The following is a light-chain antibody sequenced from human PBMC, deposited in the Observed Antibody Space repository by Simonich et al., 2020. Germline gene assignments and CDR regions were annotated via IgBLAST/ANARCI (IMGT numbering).Light chain of an antibody. Sequence: QSALTQPRSVSGSPGQSVTISCTGTSSCVGGYNYVSWYQQHPGKAPKLMIYEVSQRPSGVPVRFSGSKSGNTASLTISGLQAEDEADYSCCSYAGSYTLVFGGGTKLTVL. V-gene: IGLV2-11*01. J-gene: IGLJ2*01. CDR1: SSCVGGYNY. CDR3: CSYAGSYTLV. CDR2: EVS.